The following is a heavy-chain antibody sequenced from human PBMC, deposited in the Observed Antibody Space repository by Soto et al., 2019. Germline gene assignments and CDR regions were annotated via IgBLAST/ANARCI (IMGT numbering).Heavy chain of an antibody. D-gene: IGHD6-13*01. CDR2: INPNSGGT. V-gene: IGHV1-2*04. J-gene: IGHJ6*02. CDR1: GYTFTGYY. CDR3: ARALPNIAAAGTQLSSSGMDV. Sequence: ASVKVSCKASGYTFTGYYMHWVRQAPGQGLEWMGWINPNSGGTNYAQKFQGWVTMTRDTSISTVYMELSSLRSEDTAVYYCARALPNIAAAGTQLSSSGMDVWGQGTTVTVSS.